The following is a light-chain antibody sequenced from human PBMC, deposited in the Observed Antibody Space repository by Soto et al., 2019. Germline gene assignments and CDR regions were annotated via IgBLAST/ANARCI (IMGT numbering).Light chain of an antibody. CDR3: MQTTHWPHT. CDR1: QSIVYSDGNTH. V-gene: IGKV2-30*01. J-gene: IGKJ2*01. CDR2: AVS. Sequence: DVMMTQSPLSLPVTLGQPASFSCRSSQSIVYSDGNTHLNWFQQRPGQSPRRLIYAVSNRHSGVQDRFRGIGSGTHFTLKISRVEDEDVGVFYCMQTTHWPHTCGQGNKLEI.